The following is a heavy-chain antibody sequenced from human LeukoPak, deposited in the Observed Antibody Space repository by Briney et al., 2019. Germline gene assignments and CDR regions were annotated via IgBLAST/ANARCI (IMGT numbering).Heavy chain of an antibody. Sequence: SETLSLNCSVSGGSINNYYWSLIRQPAGEGLEFIGRIYSSGSTNYNPSLKSRVTMSVDTSKNQLSLKLNSVTAADTAVYYCARGGISTSLDYWGQGTLVTVSS. CDR3: ARGGISTSLDY. D-gene: IGHD2-2*01. CDR2: IYSSGST. CDR1: GGSINNYY. J-gene: IGHJ4*02. V-gene: IGHV4-4*07.